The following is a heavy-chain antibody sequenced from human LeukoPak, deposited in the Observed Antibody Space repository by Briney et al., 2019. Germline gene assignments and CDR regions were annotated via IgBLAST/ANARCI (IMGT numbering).Heavy chain of an antibody. CDR1: GYTFTDYY. Sequence: ASVKVSCKAPGYTFTDYYIHWVRQAPGQGLEWMGWIDPKSGGTDYAPNFQGRVTMTRDTSITTASMELSRLTSDDTAVYYCARDTYYDSGFHYYNYWGQGTLVTVSS. D-gene: IGHD3-22*01. CDR2: IDPKSGGT. J-gene: IGHJ4*02. V-gene: IGHV1-2*02. CDR3: ARDTYYDSGFHYYNY.